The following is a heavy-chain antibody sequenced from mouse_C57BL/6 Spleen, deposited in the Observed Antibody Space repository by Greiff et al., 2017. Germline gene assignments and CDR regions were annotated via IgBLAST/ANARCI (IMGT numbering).Heavy chain of an antibody. J-gene: IGHJ4*01. CDR1: GYTFTDYY. CDR2: INPNNGGT. D-gene: IGHD2-4*01. Sequence: EVQLQQSGPELVKPGASVKISCKASGYTFTDYYMNWVKQSHGKSLEWIGDINPNNGGTSYNQKFKGKATLTVDKSSSTAYMELRSLTSEDSAVYYCASYYDYDYAMDYWGQGTSVTVSS. V-gene: IGHV1-26*01. CDR3: ASYYDYDYAMDY.